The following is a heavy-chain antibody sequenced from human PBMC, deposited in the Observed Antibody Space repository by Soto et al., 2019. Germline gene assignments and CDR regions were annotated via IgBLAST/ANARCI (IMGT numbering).Heavy chain of an antibody. Sequence: GASLKVSCKGSGGTFSVYVISWVRQAPGKGLEWMGGIIPIFGTANYAQKFQGRVTITADESTSTAYMELSSLRSEDTAVYYCARLQGIAAQDPKYYFDYWGQGTLVTVSS. CDR1: GGTFSVYV. J-gene: IGHJ4*02. V-gene: IGHV1-69*13. CDR3: ARLQGIAAQDPKYYFDY. CDR2: IIPIFGTA. D-gene: IGHD6-6*01.